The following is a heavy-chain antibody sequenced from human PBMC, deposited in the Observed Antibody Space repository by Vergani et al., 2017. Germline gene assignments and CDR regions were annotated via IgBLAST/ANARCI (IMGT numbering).Heavy chain of an antibody. V-gene: IGHV4-34*01. D-gene: IGHD3-10*01. CDR2: INHSGST. CDR3: ARDFPPLWFGELLGEGYYYGMDV. J-gene: IGHJ6*02. CDR1: GGSFSGYY. Sequence: QVQLQQWGAGLLKPSETLSLTCAVYGGSFSGYYWSWIRQPPGKGLEWIGEINHSGSTYYNPSLKSRVTISVDTSKNQFSLKLSSVTAADTAVYYCARDFPPLWFGELLGEGYYYGMDVWGQGTTVTVSS.